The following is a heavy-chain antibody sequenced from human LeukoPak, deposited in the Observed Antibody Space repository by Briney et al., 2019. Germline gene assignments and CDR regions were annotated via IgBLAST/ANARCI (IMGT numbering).Heavy chain of an antibody. CDR2: IHYSGST. Sequence: SETLSLTCTVSGGSVSSGSYYWSWIRQPPGKGLEWIGYIHYSGSTNYNPSLKSRVTISVDTSKNQFSLKLSSVTAADTAVYYCARRPYDFWTTRYYYYGMDVWGQGTTVTVSS. V-gene: IGHV4-61*01. J-gene: IGHJ6*02. CDR1: GGSVSSGSYY. CDR3: ARRPYDFWTTRYYYYGMDV. D-gene: IGHD3-3*01.